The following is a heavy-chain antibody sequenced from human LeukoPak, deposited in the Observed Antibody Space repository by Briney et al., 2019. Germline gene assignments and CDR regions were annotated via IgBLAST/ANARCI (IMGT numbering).Heavy chain of an antibody. CDR1: GYTFTIYG. V-gene: IGHV1-18*04. J-gene: IGHJ4*02. D-gene: IGHD3-16*01. CDR3: ARDAFGGAKAYFDY. Sequence: EASVNVSSKASGYTFTIYGISWVRQAPGQGLEWMGWISAYNGNTNYAQKLQGRVTMTTDTSTSTAYMELRSLRSDDTAVYYCARDAFGGAKAYFDYWGQGTLVTVSS. CDR2: ISAYNGNT.